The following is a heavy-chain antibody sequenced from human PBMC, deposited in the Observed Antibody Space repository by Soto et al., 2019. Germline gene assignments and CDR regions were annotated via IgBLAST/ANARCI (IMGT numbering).Heavy chain of an antibody. CDR3: ARATSVDAY. J-gene: IGHJ4*02. V-gene: IGHV3-7*01. Sequence: EVQLVESGGDLVQPGGSLRLFWAAAGFAFSGYWMSWVRQAPGKGLEGVANIKQDGSEKYYVDSVKGRLTISRDNAKNSLYLKMNSRRVEDTAVYYCARATSVDAYWGQGTLVTVSS. D-gene: IGHD5-12*01. CDR2: IKQDGSEK. CDR1: GFAFSGYW.